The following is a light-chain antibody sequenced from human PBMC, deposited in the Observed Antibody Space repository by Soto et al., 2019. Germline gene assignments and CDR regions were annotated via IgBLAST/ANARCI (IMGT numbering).Light chain of an antibody. CDR3: QKYNRAPPT. J-gene: IGKJ1*01. Sequence: DFQMTQSPSSLSASVGDRVTITCRASQGFGNYLAWYQQKPGTVPKLLIYSASTLQSGVPSRFSGSGSGRDFTLTISSLQPEDVATYYCQKYNRAPPTFGQGTKVEIK. V-gene: IGKV1-27*01. CDR2: SAS. CDR1: QGFGNY.